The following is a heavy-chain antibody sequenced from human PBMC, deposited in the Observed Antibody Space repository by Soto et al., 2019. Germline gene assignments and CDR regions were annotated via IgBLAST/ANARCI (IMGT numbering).Heavy chain of an antibody. CDR3: ARDKDRQQLGGNYYYIMDV. Sequence: QVQLVQSGAEVKKPGSSVRVSCKTSGGTFRTSAISWVRQAPGQGLEWMGGIMPVFPTPDYAQKFLGRVTITADESTSTAYMELSSLRSEDTAVYYCARDKDRQQLGGNYYYIMDVLGQGTTVTVSS. CDR2: IMPVFPTP. CDR1: GGTFRTSA. V-gene: IGHV1-69*12. J-gene: IGHJ6*02. D-gene: IGHD3-3*02.